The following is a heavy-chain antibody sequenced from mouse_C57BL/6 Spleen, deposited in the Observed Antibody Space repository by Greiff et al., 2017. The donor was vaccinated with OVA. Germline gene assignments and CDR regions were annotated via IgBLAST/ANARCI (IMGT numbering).Heavy chain of an antibody. CDR2: ISYDGSN. J-gene: IGHJ4*01. V-gene: IGHV3-6*01. Sequence: ESGPGLVKPSQSLSLTCSVTGYSITSGYYWNWIRQFPGNKLEWMGYISYDGSNNYNPSLKNRISITRDTSKNQFFLKLNSVTTEDTATYYCARDGGGYYEGGAMDYWGQGTSVTVSS. D-gene: IGHD2-3*01. CDR1: GYSITSGYY. CDR3: ARDGGGYYEGGAMDY.